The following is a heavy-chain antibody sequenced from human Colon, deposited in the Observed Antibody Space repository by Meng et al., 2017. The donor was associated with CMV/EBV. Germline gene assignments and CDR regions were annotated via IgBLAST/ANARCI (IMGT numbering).Heavy chain of an antibody. J-gene: IGHJ4*02. D-gene: IGHD3-9*01. CDR2: ISTSGTNI. Sequence: GESLKISCETSGFTFSSYTMHWVRQAPGKGLEWVSSISTSGTNIYYADSVKGRFTISRDHGKNSLQLQMNSLRDEDTAMYYCARGSTGYYSLFDYWGQGTLVTVSS. V-gene: IGHV3-21*01. CDR1: GFTFSSYT. CDR3: ARGSTGYYSLFDY.